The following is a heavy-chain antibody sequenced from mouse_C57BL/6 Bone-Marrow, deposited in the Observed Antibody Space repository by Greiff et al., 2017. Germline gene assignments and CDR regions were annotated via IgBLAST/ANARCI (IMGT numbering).Heavy chain of an antibody. CDR2: IDPENGDT. Sequence: EVQLQQSGAELVRPGASVKLSCTASGFNIKDDYMPWVKQRPEQGLEWIGWIDPENGDTEYASKFQGKATIPADTSSNTAFLQLSSLTSEDTAVYDVTARGITTVVDYLDYWGQGTTLTVSS. CDR3: TARGITTVVDYLDY. D-gene: IGHD1-1*01. J-gene: IGHJ2*01. V-gene: IGHV14-4*01. CDR1: GFNIKDDY.